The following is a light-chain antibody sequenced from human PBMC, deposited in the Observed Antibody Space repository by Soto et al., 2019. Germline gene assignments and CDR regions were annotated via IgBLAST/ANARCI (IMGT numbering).Light chain of an antibody. CDR2: GAS. CDR3: QQYNNWLGT. CDR1: QSVSSN. V-gene: IGKV3-15*01. Sequence: EIVMTQSPATLSVSPGERATLSCRASQSVSSNLAWYQQKPGQAPRLLIYGASTRATGIPARFSGSGSGTEFTLTISRLQSEYVAVYYCQQYNNWLGTFGQGTKVEIK. J-gene: IGKJ1*01.